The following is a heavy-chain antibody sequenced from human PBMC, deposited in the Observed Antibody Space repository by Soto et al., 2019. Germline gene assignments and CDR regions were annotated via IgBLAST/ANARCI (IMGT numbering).Heavy chain of an antibody. V-gene: IGHV4-30-4*01. D-gene: IGHD5-18*01. CDR3: ARFVDTAMELDY. Sequence: SETMSLTCTVSGGAIISGDYYWSGIRQPPGRGLEWIGYIYYSGSTYYNPSLKSRVTISVDTSKNQFSLKLSSVTAADTAVYYCARFVDTAMELDYWVQGTLVTAPQ. J-gene: IGHJ4*02. CDR2: IYYSGST. CDR1: GGAIISGDYY.